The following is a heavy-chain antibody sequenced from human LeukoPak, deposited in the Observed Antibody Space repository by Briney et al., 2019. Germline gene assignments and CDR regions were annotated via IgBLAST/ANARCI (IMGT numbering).Heavy chain of an antibody. CDR2: ISSSDNST. Sequence: PGGSLRLSCAVSGFTFSTYALSWVRQAQGKGLEWVSTISSSDNSTYYADSVKGRFTISRDNSKTTLYLQMNSLRAEDTAVYYCAKAGLDFYASGSSSYVYYWGQGTLVTVSS. V-gene: IGHV3-23*01. CDR3: AKAGLDFYASGSSSYVYY. J-gene: IGHJ4*02. CDR1: GFTFSTYA. D-gene: IGHD3-10*01.